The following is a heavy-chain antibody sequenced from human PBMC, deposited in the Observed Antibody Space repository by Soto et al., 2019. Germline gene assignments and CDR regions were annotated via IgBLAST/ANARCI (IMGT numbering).Heavy chain of an antibody. Sequence: GGSLRLSCAASGFTFSSYGMHWVRQAPGKGLEWVAVISYDGSNKYYADSVKGQVTISADKSISTAYLQWSSLKASDTAMYYCARGGDSYGYYYYYGMDVWGQGTTVTVSS. CDR1: GFTFSSYG. V-gene: IGHV3-30*03. D-gene: IGHD5-18*01. CDR2: ISYDGSNK. J-gene: IGHJ6*02. CDR3: ARGGDSYGYYYYYGMDV.